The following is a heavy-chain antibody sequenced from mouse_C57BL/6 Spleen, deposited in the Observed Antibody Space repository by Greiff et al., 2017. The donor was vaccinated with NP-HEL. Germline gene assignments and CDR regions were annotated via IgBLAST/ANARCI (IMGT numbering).Heavy chain of an antibody. Sequence: VMLVESDAELVKPGASVKISCKVSGYTFTDHTIHWMKQRPEQGLDWIGYIYPRDGSTKYNEKFKGKATLTADKSSSTAYMQLNSLTSEDSAVYFCARRDGSSPYYAMDYWGQGTSVTVSS. CDR2: IYPRDGST. CDR3: ARRDGSSPYYAMDY. D-gene: IGHD1-1*01. V-gene: IGHV1-78*01. J-gene: IGHJ4*01. CDR1: GYTFTDHT.